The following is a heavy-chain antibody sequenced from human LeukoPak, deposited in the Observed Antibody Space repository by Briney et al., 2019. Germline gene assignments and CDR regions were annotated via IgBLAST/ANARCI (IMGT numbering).Heavy chain of an antibody. CDR2: IIPIFGTA. CDR3: ARGITAGEYYYDSSGYSYDAFDI. J-gene: IGHJ3*02. Sequence: SVKVSCKASGGTFSSYAISWVRQAPGQGLEWMGGIIPIFGTANYAQKFQGRVTITTDESTSTAYMELSSLRSEDTAVYYCARGITAGEYYYDSSGYSYDAFDIWGQGTMVTVSS. CDR1: GGTFSSYA. V-gene: IGHV1-69*05. D-gene: IGHD3-22*01.